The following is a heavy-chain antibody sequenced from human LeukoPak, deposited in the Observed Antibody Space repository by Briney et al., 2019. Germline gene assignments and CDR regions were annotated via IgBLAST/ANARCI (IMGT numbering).Heavy chain of an antibody. Sequence: GASVKVSCKASGFTFTSSAMQWVRQARGQRLEWIGWIVVGSGNTNYAQKFQERVTITRDMSTSTAYVELSSLRSEDTAVYYCAAEDYGSGSHGYWGQGTLVTVSS. J-gene: IGHJ4*02. D-gene: IGHD3-10*01. CDR3: AAEDYGSGSHGY. CDR2: IVVGSGNT. V-gene: IGHV1-58*02. CDR1: GFTFTSSA.